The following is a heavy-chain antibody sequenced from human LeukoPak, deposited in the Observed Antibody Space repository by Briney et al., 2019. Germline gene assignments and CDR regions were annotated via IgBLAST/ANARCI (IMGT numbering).Heavy chain of an antibody. CDR2: MHPNSGNT. J-gene: IGHJ4*02. D-gene: IGHD1-26*01. CDR3: VRGLNGGSYYDVDH. Sequence: ASVKVSCKASGYTFTTYDIHWVRQATGQGLEWMGWMHPNSGNTRYAQKFQDRVTMTRDTSISTAYKELISLRSEDTAVYYCVRGLNGGSYYDVDHWGQGTLVTVSS. CDR1: GYTFTTYD. V-gene: IGHV1-8*01.